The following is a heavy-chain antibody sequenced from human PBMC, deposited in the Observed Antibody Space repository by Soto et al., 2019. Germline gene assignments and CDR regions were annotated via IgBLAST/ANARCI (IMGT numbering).Heavy chain of an antibody. J-gene: IGHJ5*02. V-gene: IGHV4-34*01. CDR3: ARGGSPFDP. CDR1: GGSFSGYY. CDR2: INHSGST. Sequence: QVQLQQWGAGLLKPSETLSLTCAVYGGSFSGYYWSWIRQPPGKGLEWIGEINHSGSTNYNPSLKSRVTTSVDTAKNPFSLKLSAVTAAETAVYYCARGGSPFDPWGQGTLVTVSS. D-gene: IGHD2-15*01.